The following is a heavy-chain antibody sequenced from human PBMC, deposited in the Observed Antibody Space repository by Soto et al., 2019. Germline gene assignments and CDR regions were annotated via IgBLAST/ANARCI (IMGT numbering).Heavy chain of an antibody. CDR2: IYPGNSET. J-gene: IGHJ1*01. V-gene: IGHV5-51*01. D-gene: IGHD3-22*01. CDR1: GYSFTSYW. CDR3: ARRGKPGVISVFQYFQY. Sequence: PGESLKISCKGSGYSFTSYWIGWVRQMPEKGLEWMGIIYPGNSETRYSPSFQGQVTISADRSITTAYLKWTSLNASDTAMYYCARRGKPGVISVFQYFQYWGQGTLVTVSS.